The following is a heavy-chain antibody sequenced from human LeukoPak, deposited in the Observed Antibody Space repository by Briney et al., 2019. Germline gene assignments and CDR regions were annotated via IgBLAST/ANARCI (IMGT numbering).Heavy chain of an antibody. V-gene: IGHV3-48*01. CDR3: ARDPVPYYYDSSGYYP. J-gene: IGHJ5*02. CDR2: ISSSSSTI. CDR1: GFTFSSYS. D-gene: IGHD3-22*01. Sequence: GGSLRLSCAASGFTFSSYSMNWVRQAPGKGLEWVSYISSSSSTIYYADSVKGRFTISRDNSKNTLYLQMNSLRAEDTAVYYCARDPVPYYYDSSGYYPWGQGTLVTVSS.